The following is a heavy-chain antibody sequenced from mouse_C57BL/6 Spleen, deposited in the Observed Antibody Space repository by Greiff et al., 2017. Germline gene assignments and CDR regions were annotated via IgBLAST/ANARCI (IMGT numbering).Heavy chain of an antibody. J-gene: IGHJ4*01. V-gene: IGHV1-55*01. Sequence: VQLQQSGAELVKPGASVKMSCKASGYTFTSYWITWVKQRPGQGLEWIGDIYPGSGSTNYNEKFKSKATLTVDTSSSTAYMQLSSLTSEDSAVYYCAREVYYYGSSHYYAMDYWGQGTSVTVSS. CDR2: IYPGSGST. CDR1: GYTFTSYW. CDR3: AREVYYYGSSHYYAMDY. D-gene: IGHD1-1*01.